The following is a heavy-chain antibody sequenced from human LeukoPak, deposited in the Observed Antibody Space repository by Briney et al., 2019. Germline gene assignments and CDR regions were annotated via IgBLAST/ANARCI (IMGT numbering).Heavy chain of an antibody. CDR1: GGSISSYY. J-gene: IGHJ5*02. V-gene: IGHV4-4*09. Sequence: PSETLSLTCTVSGGSISSYYWSWIRQPPGKGLEWIGYIYTSGSTNYNPSLKSRVTISVDTSKNQFSLKLSSVTAADTAVYYCARRAGYCSSTSCYYWFDPWDQGTLVTVSS. D-gene: IGHD2-2*01. CDR3: ARRAGYCSSTSCYYWFDP. CDR2: IYTSGST.